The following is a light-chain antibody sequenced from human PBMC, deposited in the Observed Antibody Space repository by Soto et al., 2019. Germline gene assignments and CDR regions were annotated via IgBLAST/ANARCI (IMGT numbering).Light chain of an antibody. CDR1: SPNIGSHT. V-gene: IGLV1-44*01. J-gene: IGLJ2*01. Sequence: QSVLTQPPSASGTPGQTIATSCPGGSPNIGSHTVNWYQQLPGTAPRLLIYSNTQRPSGVPDRFSGSKSGTSASLAITGLQSEDEGDYYCAAWDDSLNGVVFGGGTKLTVL. CDR2: SNT. CDR3: AAWDDSLNGVV.